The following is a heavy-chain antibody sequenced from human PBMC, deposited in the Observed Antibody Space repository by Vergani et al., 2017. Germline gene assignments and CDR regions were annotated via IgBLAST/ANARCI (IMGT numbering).Heavy chain of an antibody. CDR1: GFTFSSYA. D-gene: IGHD6-19*01. V-gene: IGHV3-23*01. Sequence: EVQLLESGGGLVQPGGSLRLSCAASGFTFSSYAMSWVRQAPGMGLEWVSAISGSGGSTYYADSVKGRFTISRDNSKNTLYLQMNSLRAEDTAVYYCASGHGAVAGTEGFDYWGQGTLVTVSS. CDR2: ISGSGGST. J-gene: IGHJ4*02. CDR3: ASGHGAVAGTEGFDY.